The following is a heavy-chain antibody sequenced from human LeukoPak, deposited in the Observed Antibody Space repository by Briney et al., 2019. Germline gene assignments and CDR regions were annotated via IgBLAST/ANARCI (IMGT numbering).Heavy chain of an antibody. CDR1: GFTFSSYS. CDR2: ISSSSSYI. J-gene: IGHJ4*02. Sequence: GGSLRLSCAASGFTFSSYSMNWVRQAPGKGLEWVSSISSSSSYIYYADSVKGRFTISRDNAKNSLYLQVNSLRAEDTAVYYCARGSYCSNNNCYDPRWGQGTLVTVSS. CDR3: ARGSYCSNNNCYDPR. V-gene: IGHV3-21*01. D-gene: IGHD2-2*01.